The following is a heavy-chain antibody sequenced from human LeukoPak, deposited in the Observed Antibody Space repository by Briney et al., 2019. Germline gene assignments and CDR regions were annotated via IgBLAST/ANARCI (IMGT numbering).Heavy chain of an antibody. CDR3: ARGLFWMSTISLRPPDEY. CDR2: AYFCENHI. V-gene: IGHV3-30*12. Sequence: QPGGPLRLSCAPCGFIFRIYNMHWAPHAPEKGVECLAVAYFCENHIQYAVSERGLYTVPREHSKIILYLEMHSLTADDTAVYYCARGLFWMSTISLRPPDEYWGQGTLVTVSS. D-gene: IGHD5-24*01. CDR1: GFIFRIYN. J-gene: IGHJ4*02.